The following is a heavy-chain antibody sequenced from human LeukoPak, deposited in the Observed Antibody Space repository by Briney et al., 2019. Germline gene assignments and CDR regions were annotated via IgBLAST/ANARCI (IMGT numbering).Heavy chain of an antibody. CDR3: ARVARGVLDY. D-gene: IGHD3-10*01. V-gene: IGHV3-21*01. Sequence: GGSLRLSCAASGFTFSSYSMNWVRQAPGKGLEWVSSISSSSSYIYYADSVKGRFTISRDNAKNSLYLQTNSLRAEDTAVYYCARVARGVLDYWGQGTLVTVSS. CDR2: ISSSSSYI. J-gene: IGHJ4*02. CDR1: GFTFSSYS.